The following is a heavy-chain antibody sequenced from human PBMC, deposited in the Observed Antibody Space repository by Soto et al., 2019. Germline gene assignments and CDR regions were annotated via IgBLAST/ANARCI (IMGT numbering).Heavy chain of an antibody. CDR3: AVAVPGPTAIGY. J-gene: IGHJ4*02. CDR2: INSDGSST. V-gene: IGHV3-74*01. D-gene: IGHD6-19*01. CDR1: GFTFSSYW. Sequence: EVQLVESGGGLIQLGGSLRLSCTASGFTFSSYWMHWVRQAPGKGLVWVSRINSDGSSTSYADSVKGRFTISRDNAKNTLYLQMNSLRAEDTAVYYCAVAVPGPTAIGYWGQGTLVTVSS.